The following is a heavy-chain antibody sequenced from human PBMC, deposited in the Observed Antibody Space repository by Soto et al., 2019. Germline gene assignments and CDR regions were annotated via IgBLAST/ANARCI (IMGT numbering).Heavy chain of an antibody. V-gene: IGHV1-69*06. CDR1: GGTFSSYA. J-gene: IGHJ6*02. Sequence: QVQLVQSGAEVKKPGSSVKVSCKASGGTFSSYAISWVRQAPGQGLEWMGGIIPIFGTANYAQKFQGRVTITADKSTSTAYMELSSLRSEDTAVYYCARDGPPSGSGSYRLYYYYGTDVWGQGTTVTVSS. CDR3: ARDGPPSGSGSYRLYYYYGTDV. CDR2: IIPIFGTA. D-gene: IGHD3-10*01.